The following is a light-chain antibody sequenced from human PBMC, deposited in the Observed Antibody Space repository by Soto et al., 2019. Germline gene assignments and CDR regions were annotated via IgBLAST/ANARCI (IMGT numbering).Light chain of an antibody. CDR3: QQRSNWPHT. CDR1: QSVSSY. Sequence: EIVLTQSPATLSLSPGERSTVSCRASQSVSSYLAWYQQKPGQAPRLLIYDASNRATGIPARFSGSGSGTDFTLTISSLVPEDFAVYYCQQRSNWPHTFGQGTKLEIK. CDR2: DAS. J-gene: IGKJ2*01. V-gene: IGKV3-11*01.